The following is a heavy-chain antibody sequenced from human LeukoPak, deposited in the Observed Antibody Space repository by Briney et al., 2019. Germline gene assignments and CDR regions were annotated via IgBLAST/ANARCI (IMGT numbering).Heavy chain of an antibody. CDR2: ISAYNGNT. Sequence: ASVKVSCXASGYTFTSYGISWVRQAPGQGLEWMGWISAYNGNTNYAQKLQGRVTMTTDTSTSTAYMELRSLRSADTAVYYCARGDDYGDYVGNWGQGTLVTVSS. V-gene: IGHV1-18*01. CDR3: ARGDDYGDYVGN. J-gene: IGHJ4*02. CDR1: GYTFTSYG. D-gene: IGHD4-17*01.